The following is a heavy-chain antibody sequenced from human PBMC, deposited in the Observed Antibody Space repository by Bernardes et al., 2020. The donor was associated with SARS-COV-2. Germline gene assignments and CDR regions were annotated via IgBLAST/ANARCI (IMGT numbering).Heavy chain of an antibody. CDR2: INPIGGST. Sequence: ASVEVSCKASGYTFTSYYMHWVRQAPGQGLEWMGIINPIGGSTSYAQKFQGRVTMTRDTSTSTVYMELSSLRSEDTAVYYCAREDYYDSSGYTAQYYYYGMDVWGQGTTVTVSS. D-gene: IGHD3-22*01. J-gene: IGHJ6*02. V-gene: IGHV1-46*01. CDR1: GYTFTSYY. CDR3: AREDYYDSSGYTAQYYYYGMDV.